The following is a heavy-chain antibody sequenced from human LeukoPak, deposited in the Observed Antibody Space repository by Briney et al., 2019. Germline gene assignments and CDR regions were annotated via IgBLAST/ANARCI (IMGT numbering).Heavy chain of an antibody. J-gene: IGHJ1*01. CDR3: ATSATGDSTGYYYFHFHH. D-gene: IGHD3-22*01. V-gene: IGHV4-4*07. Sequence: SETLSLTCSVSGGSTSSYYWSWIRQPAGKGLEWIGRIYTSGRTDYNPSLKSRVTMSVETSKNQFSLKLTSVTAADTAVYYCATSATGDSTGYYYFHFHHWGQGTLVTVSS. CDR1: GGSTSSYY. CDR2: IYTSGRT.